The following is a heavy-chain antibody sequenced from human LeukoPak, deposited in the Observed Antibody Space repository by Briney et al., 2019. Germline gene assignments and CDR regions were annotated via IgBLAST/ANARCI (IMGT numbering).Heavy chain of an antibody. Sequence: GASVKVSCKASGYTFTGYYMHWVRQAPGQGLEWMGWINPNSGGTNYAQKFQGRVTMTRDTSISTAYMELSRLRSDDTAVYCCARSSRMTTVVTPAGYWGQGTLVTVSS. J-gene: IGHJ4*02. CDR1: GYTFTGYY. D-gene: IGHD4-23*01. CDR3: ARSSRMTTVVTPAGY. CDR2: INPNSGGT. V-gene: IGHV1-2*02.